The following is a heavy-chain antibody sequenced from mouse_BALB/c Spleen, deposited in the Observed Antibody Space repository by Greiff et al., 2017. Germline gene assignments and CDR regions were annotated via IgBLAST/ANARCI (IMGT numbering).Heavy chain of an antibody. CDR1: GFTFSSYT. J-gene: IGHJ3*01. Sequence: EVQRVESGGGLVKPGGSLKLSCAASGFTFSSYTMSWVRQTPEKGLEWVATISSGGSYTYYPDSVKGRFTISRDNAKNTLYLQMSSLKSEDTAMYYCTREGYYGSSCFAYWGQGTLVTVSA. D-gene: IGHD2-1*01. CDR3: TREGYYGSSCFAY. CDR2: ISSGGSYT. V-gene: IGHV5-6-4*01.